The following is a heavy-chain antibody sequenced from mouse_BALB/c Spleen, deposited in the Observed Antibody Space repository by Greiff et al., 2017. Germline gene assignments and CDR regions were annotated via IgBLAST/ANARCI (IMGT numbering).Heavy chain of an antibody. D-gene: IGHD2-10*02. J-gene: IGHJ3*01. V-gene: IGHV5-12-1*01. Sequence: EVQLVESGGGLVKPGGSLKISCAASGFAFSSYDMSWVRQTPGKRLEWVAYIISGGGSTYYTHNVKGRFTISRDNAKTTLYLQMSSLKSEDTAVYYCARVYGNYLFAYWGQGTLVTVSA. CDR1: GFAFSSYD. CDR3: ARVYGNYLFAY. CDR2: IISGGGST.